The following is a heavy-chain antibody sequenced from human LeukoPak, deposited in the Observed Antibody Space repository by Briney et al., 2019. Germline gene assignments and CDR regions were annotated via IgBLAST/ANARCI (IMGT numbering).Heavy chain of an antibody. V-gene: IGHV5-51*01. J-gene: IGHJ3*02. D-gene: IGHD3-22*01. CDR3: ARRRWHYDSSGYGRNDAFDI. Sequence: GESLKISCKGSGYSFTSYWIGWVRPVPGKGLGGVGIIYPGDSDTRYSPSFQGQVTISADKSISTAYLQWSSLKASDTAMYYCARRRWHYDSSGYGRNDAFDIWGQGTMVTVSS. CDR1: GYSFTSYW. CDR2: IYPGDSDT.